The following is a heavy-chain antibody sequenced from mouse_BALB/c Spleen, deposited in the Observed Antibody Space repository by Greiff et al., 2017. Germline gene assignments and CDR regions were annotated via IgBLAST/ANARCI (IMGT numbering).Heavy chain of an antibody. CDR1: GFTFSSYG. V-gene: IGHV5-6-3*01. D-gene: IGHD1-1*01. CDR2: INSNGGST. Sequence: EVQLVESGGGLVQPGGSLKLSCAASGFTFSSYGMSWVRQTPDKRLELVATINSNGGSTYYPDSVKGRFTISRDNAKNTLYLQMSSLKSEDTAMYYCARDLGFTTVGDYWGQGTTLTVSS. J-gene: IGHJ2*01. CDR3: ARDLGFTTVGDY.